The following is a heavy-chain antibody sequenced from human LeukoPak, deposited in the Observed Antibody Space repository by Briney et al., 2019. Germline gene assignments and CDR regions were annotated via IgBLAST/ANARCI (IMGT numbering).Heavy chain of an antibody. CDR1: GFTFSSYS. CDR3: AKDLESHDSSGYYYPSPSETPFDY. D-gene: IGHD3-22*01. Sequence: GGSLRLSCAASGFTFSSYSMNWVRQAPGKGLEWVSSISSSSSYIYYADSVKGRFTISRDNSKNTLYLQMNSLRAEDTAVYYCAKDLESHDSSGYYYPSPSETPFDYWGQGTLVTVSS. V-gene: IGHV3-21*04. J-gene: IGHJ4*02. CDR2: ISSSSSYI.